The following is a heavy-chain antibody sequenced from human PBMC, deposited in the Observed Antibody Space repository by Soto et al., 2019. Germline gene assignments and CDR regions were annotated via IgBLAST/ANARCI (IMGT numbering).Heavy chain of an antibody. J-gene: IGHJ5*02. CDR2: INAHSGGT. D-gene: IGHD6-6*01. CDR3: AKDLTRQLAYWLDP. Sequence: VASVKVSCKASGFSFTGYYIHWLRPAPGQGLEWMGWINAHSGGTEYAQKFQGRATLTRDTSIATAYLTLTSLTSDDTALYYCAKDLTRQLAYWLDPWGQGTQVTVSS. V-gene: IGHV1-2*02. CDR1: GFSFTGYY.